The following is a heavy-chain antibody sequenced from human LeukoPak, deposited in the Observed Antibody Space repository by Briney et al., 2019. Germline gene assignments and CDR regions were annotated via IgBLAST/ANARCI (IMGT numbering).Heavy chain of an antibody. V-gene: IGHV4-4*07. J-gene: IGHJ4*02. Sequence: SETLSLTCTVSGGSISSYFWSWIRQPAGKGLEWIGRIYSSGSTNYNPSLKSRVTMSIDTSKNQFSLRLSSVTAADMAVYYCTRDRGDYGGPDYWGQGTLVTVSS. CDR1: GGSISSYF. CDR2: IYSSGST. CDR3: TRDRGDYGGPDY. D-gene: IGHD4-23*01.